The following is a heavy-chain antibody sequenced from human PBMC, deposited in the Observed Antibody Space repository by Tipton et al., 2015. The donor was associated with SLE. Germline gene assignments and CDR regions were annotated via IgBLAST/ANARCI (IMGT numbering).Heavy chain of an antibody. J-gene: IGHJ4*02. Sequence: SLRLSCAVSGFTFSSYAMSWVRQAPGKGLEWVSAFSGSGGSTYYADSVKGRFTISRDNSKNTLYLQMNSLRAEDTAVYYCAHRGTSSGYYYYFDYWGQGTLVTVSS. CDR3: AHRGTSSGYYYYFDY. CDR1: GFTFSSYA. D-gene: IGHD3-22*01. V-gene: IGHV3-23*01. CDR2: FSGSGGST.